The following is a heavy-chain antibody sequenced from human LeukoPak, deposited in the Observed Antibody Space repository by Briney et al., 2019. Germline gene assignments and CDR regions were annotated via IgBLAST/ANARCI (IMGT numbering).Heavy chain of an antibody. CDR3: ARRNGDYGDAFDI. CDR1: GYSLSSGYY. J-gene: IGHJ3*02. Sequence: SETLSLTCAVSGYSLSSGYYWGWIRQPPGKGLEWIGSIYHSGSTYYNPSLKSRVTISVDTSKNHFSLKLSSVTAADTAVYYCARRNGDYGDAFDIWGQGTMVTVSS. D-gene: IGHD4-17*01. V-gene: IGHV4-38-2*01. CDR2: IYHSGST.